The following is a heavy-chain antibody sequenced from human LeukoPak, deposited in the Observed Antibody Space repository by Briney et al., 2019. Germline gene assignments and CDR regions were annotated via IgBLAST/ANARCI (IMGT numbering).Heavy chain of an antibody. V-gene: IGHV3-21*01. Sequence: GGSLRLSCAASGFTFSSYSMTWVRQAPGKGLEWVSSISSSSSYIYYADSVKGRFTISRDNAKNSLYLQMNSLRAEDTAVYYCARASDDYYDSSGYGNFDYWGQGTLVTVSS. CDR2: ISSSSSYI. CDR3: ARASDDYYDSSGYGNFDY. J-gene: IGHJ4*02. D-gene: IGHD3-22*01. CDR1: GFTFSSYS.